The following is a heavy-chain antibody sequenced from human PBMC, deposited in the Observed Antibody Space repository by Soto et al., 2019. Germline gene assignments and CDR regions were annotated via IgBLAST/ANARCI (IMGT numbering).Heavy chain of an antibody. Sequence: EVQLVESGGDLVQPGGSLRLSCAASGFTFSGHWMHWVRQVPGKGLVWVSRINTDGGSTSYADSVKGRFTTSRDNAKNTLFLQMTGLRVDDTSVYYCAREAGYCSRTSCYRRAFDTWGQGTMVTVSS. V-gene: IGHV3-74*01. CDR3: AREAGYCSRTSCYRRAFDT. D-gene: IGHD2-2*01. J-gene: IGHJ3*02. CDR1: GFTFSGHW. CDR2: INTDGGST.